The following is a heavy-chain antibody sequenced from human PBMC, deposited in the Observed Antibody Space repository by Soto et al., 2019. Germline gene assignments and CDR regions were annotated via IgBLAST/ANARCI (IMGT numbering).Heavy chain of an antibody. D-gene: IGHD2-15*01. J-gene: IGHJ4*02. CDR1: GGTFSSYA. CDR2: IIPIFGTA. V-gene: IGHV1-69*06. Sequence: SVKVSCKASGGTFSSYAIIWVRQAPGQGLEWMGGIIPIFGTANYAQKFQGRVTITADKSTSTAYMELSSLRSEDTAVYYCARDSPYCSGGSCVDYWGQGTLVTVSS. CDR3: ARDSPYCSGGSCVDY.